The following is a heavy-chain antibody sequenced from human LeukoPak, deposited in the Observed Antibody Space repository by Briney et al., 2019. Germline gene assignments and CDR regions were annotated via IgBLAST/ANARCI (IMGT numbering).Heavy chain of an antibody. Sequence: PSETLSLTCTVSGGSVSSGYYYWSWIRQPPGKGLEWIGNIYYTGSTTYNPSLKSRITISSDTSKNQFSLSLTSVTAADTAIYFSARDRGWEVFDFWGQGILVTVSS. CDR3: ARDRGWEVFDF. V-gene: IGHV4-61*01. CDR2: IYYTGST. D-gene: IGHD1-26*01. J-gene: IGHJ4*02. CDR1: GGSVSSGYYY.